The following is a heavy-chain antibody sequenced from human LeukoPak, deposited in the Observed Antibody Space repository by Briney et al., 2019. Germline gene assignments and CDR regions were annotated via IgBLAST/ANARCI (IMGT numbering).Heavy chain of an antibody. V-gene: IGHV4-34*01. CDR2: IHHSGNT. J-gene: IGHJ4*02. CDR1: GASFSDYY. CDR3: TRVLFDYGDYEDY. D-gene: IGHD4-17*01. Sequence: SETLSLTCAVYGASFSDYYWSFIRQPPGKGLEWIGEIHHSGNTNYNPSLKSRVTISVDTSKNQFSLKLSSVTAADTAVYYCTRVLFDYGDYEDYWGQGTLVTVSS.